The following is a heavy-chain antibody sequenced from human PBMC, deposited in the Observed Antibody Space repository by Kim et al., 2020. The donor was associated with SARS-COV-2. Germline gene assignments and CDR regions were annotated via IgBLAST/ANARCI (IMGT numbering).Heavy chain of an antibody. CDR2: INPNSGGT. V-gene: IGHV1-2*06. D-gene: IGHD6-19*01. J-gene: IGHJ3*02. CDR1: GYSFTGYY. CDR3: ARGTVVGQWLGTDAFDI. Sequence: ASVKVSCKASGYSFTGYYMHWVRQAPGQGLEWMGRINPNSGGTNYAQKFQGRVTMTRDTSISTAYMELSRLRSDDTAVYYCARGTVVGQWLGTDAFDIWGQGTMVTVSS.